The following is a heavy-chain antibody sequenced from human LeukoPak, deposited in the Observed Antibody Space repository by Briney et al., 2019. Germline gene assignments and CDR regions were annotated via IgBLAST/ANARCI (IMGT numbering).Heavy chain of an antibody. CDR3: AKDRGSGWTGGDY. D-gene: IGHD6-19*01. Sequence: PRGYLRLSCAASGFTFSSYSMNWVRQAPGKGLEWVSYISSSSRSIYYADSVKGRFTISRDNSKNTLYLQMNSLRAEDTAVYYCAKDRGSGWTGGDYWGQGTLVTVSS. V-gene: IGHV3-48*01. CDR1: GFTFSSYS. J-gene: IGHJ4*02. CDR2: ISSSSRSI.